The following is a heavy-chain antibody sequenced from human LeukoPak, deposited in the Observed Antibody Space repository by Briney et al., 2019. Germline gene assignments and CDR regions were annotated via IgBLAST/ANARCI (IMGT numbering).Heavy chain of an antibody. D-gene: IGHD3-3*01. J-gene: IGHJ6*03. Sequence: GGSLRLSCAASGFTFSGYWMHWVRQGPEKGLELVSRIDNDGHGILYADSVKGRFTTSRDNAKNTLYLQMNSLRFEDTAVYYCATGGGVVASFGVVTLLDCWDKGPTVTFS. CDR3: ATGGGVVASFGVVTLLDC. CDR1: GFTFSGYW. CDR2: IDNDGHGI. V-gene: IGHV3-74*03.